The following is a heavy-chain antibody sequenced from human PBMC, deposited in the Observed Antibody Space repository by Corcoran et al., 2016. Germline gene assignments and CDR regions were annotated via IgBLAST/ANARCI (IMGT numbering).Heavy chain of an antibody. D-gene: IGHD2-2*01. CDR3: AREGEYCSSTSCYRHFGY. Sequence: QVQLVQSGAEVKKPGASVKVSCKASGYTFTSYYMHWVRQAPGQGLEWMGIINPSGGSSTYAQKFQGRVTMTRDTSTSTVYMELSSLRSEDPAGYYCAREGEYCSSTSCYRHFGYWGQGALVTVSS. CDR2: INPSGGSS. CDR1: GYTFTSYY. V-gene: IGHV1-46*01. J-gene: IGHJ4*02.